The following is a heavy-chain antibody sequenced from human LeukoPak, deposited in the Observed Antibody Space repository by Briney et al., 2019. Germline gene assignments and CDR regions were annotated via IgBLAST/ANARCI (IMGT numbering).Heavy chain of an antibody. CDR1: GYSISSGYY. CDR2: ICHSGST. Sequence: PSETLTLTCTVSGYSISSGYYWGWIRQPPGKGLEWIGSICHSGSTYYNPSLKSRVTISVDTSKNQFSLKLSSVTAADTAVYYCARESARGETTFSIVTYYYYYMDVWGKGTTVTISS. V-gene: IGHV4-38-2*02. J-gene: IGHJ6*03. CDR3: ARESARGETTFSIVTYYYYYMDV. D-gene: IGHD2/OR15-2a*01.